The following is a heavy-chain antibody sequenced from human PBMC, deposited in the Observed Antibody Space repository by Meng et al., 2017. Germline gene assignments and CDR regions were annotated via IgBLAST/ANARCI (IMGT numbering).Heavy chain of an antibody. J-gene: IGHJ4*02. CDR3: ARHWFGESEIS. CDR1: GYTFTGYY. D-gene: IGHD3-10*01. Sequence: VKVVEYGAEVKKSGASVKVSCKASGYTFTGYYMHWVRQAPGQGLEWMGWINPNSGGTNYAQKFQGRVTMTRDTSISTAYMELSRLRSDDTAVYYCARHWFGESEISWGQGTLVTVSS. CDR2: INPNSGGT. V-gene: IGHV1-2*02.